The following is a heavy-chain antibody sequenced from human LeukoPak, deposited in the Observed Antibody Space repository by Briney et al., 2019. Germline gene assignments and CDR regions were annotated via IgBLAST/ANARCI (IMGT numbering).Heavy chain of an antibody. D-gene: IGHD3-10*01. CDR2: IIPIFGTA. Sequence: SVKVSCKASGGTFSSYAISWVRQAPGQGLEWMGRIIPIFGTANYAQKFQGRGTITTDESTSTAYMELSSLRSEDTAVYYCARDRGFGEFFFDYWGQGTLVTVSS. V-gene: IGHV1-69*05. CDR1: GGTFSSYA. J-gene: IGHJ4*02. CDR3: ARDRGFGEFFFDY.